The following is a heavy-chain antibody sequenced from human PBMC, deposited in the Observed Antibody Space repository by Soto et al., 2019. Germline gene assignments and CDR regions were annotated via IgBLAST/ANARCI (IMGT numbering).Heavy chain of an antibody. CDR3: ARAYGDYVFDY. Sequence: ETLSLTCTVSGGSISSYYWSWIRQPPGKGLEWIGYIYYSGSTNYNPSLKSRVTISVDTSKNQFSLKLSSVTAADTAVYYCARAYGDYVFDYWGQGTLVTVSS. J-gene: IGHJ4*02. CDR2: IYYSGST. D-gene: IGHD4-17*01. V-gene: IGHV4-59*01. CDR1: GGSISSYY.